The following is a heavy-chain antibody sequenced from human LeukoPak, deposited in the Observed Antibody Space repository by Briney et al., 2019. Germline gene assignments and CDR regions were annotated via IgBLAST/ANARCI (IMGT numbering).Heavy chain of an antibody. Sequence: GASVNFSCKASGYTXTGYYMHWVRQAPGQGLEWMGWINPNSGGTNYAQKFQGRVTMTRDTSISTAYMELSRLRSDDTAVYYCARLLGRAFDIWGQGTMVTVSS. CDR1: GYTXTGYY. CDR3: ARLLGRAFDI. V-gene: IGHV1-2*02. CDR2: INPNSGGT. D-gene: IGHD7-27*01. J-gene: IGHJ3*02.